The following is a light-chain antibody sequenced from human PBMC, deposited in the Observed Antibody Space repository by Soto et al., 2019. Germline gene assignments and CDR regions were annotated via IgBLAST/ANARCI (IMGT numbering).Light chain of an antibody. CDR3: QQTYSSSVYT. CDR2: GAS. J-gene: IGKJ2*01. V-gene: IGKV3-15*01. Sequence: ILMAQSPGTLSVSPGERATLSCRASQSVSSNLAWYQQKPGQAPRLLIYGASTRATGIPARFSATGSGTDFTLTISGLQPEDIGTYYCQQTYSSSVYTVGQGTKVDI. CDR1: QSVSSN.